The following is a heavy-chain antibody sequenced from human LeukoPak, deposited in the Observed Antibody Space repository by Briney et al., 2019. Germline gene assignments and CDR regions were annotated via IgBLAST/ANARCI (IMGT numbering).Heavy chain of an antibody. V-gene: IGHV3-48*01. CDR2: IISTGSTT. CDR3: ATGFWGYCSRNSCPLDN. CDR1: GFTFSSYS. Sequence: GGSLRLSCAASGFTFSSYSMNWVRQAPGKGLEWISYIISTGSTTYYADSVKGRFTISRDNANNSVSLQMSCLRAEDTAVYYCATGFWGYCSRNSCPLDNWGQGTLVTVAS. D-gene: IGHD2-2*01. J-gene: IGHJ4*02.